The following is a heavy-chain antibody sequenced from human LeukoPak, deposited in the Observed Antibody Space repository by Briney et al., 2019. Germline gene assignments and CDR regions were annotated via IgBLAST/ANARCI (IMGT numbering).Heavy chain of an antibody. CDR1: GGSISSYY. V-gene: IGHV4-4*07. Sequence: SETLSLTCTVSGGSISSYYWSWIRQPAGKGLEWIGRIYTSGSTNYNPSLKSRVTMSVDTSKNQFSLKLSSVTAADTAVYYCARDSSTLSLEAFDIWGQGTMVTVSS. J-gene: IGHJ3*02. D-gene: IGHD3-16*02. CDR3: ARDSSTLSLEAFDI. CDR2: IYTSGST.